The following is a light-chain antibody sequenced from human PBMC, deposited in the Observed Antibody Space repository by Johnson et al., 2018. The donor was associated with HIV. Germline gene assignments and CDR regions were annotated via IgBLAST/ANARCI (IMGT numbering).Light chain of an antibody. CDR1: SSNIGNNY. CDR3: GIWDSSLTPHYV. CDR2: DNN. V-gene: IGLV1-51*01. Sequence: SVLTQPPSVSAAPGQKVTISCSGSSSNIGNNYVSWYQQLPGTAPKLLIYDNNKRPSGIPDRFSGAKSGASATLGITGLEPGDEADYYCGIWDSSLTPHYVFGTGTTITVL. J-gene: IGLJ1*01.